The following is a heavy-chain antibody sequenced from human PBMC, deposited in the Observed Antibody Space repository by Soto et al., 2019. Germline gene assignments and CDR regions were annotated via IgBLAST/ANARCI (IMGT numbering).Heavy chain of an antibody. CDR2: IYYSGST. Sequence: PSETLSLTCAVSGGSISSGGYSWSWIRQPPGKGLEWIGYIYYSGSTYYNPSLKSRVTISVDTSKNQFSLKLSSVTAADTAVYYCARVFGFGGMDVWGQGTKVTVSS. CDR3: ARVFGFGGMDV. J-gene: IGHJ6*02. D-gene: IGHD3-10*01. V-gene: IGHV4-31*11. CDR1: GGSISSGGYS.